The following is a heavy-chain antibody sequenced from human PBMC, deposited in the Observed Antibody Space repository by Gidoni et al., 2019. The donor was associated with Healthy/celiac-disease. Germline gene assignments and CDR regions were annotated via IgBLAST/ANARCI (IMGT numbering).Heavy chain of an antibody. CDR2: IIPIFGTA. J-gene: IGHJ4*02. CDR1: VGTFSSYA. D-gene: IGHD1-1*01. CDR3: AHRGTTGTTGGHFYFDY. Sequence: QVQLVQSGAAVKKPGSSVKVSCKASVGTFSSYAISWVRQAPGQGLEWMGGIIPIFGTANYAQKFQGRVTITADESTSTAYMELSSLRSEDTAVYYCAHRGTTGTTGGHFYFDYWGQGTLVTVSS. V-gene: IGHV1-69*01.